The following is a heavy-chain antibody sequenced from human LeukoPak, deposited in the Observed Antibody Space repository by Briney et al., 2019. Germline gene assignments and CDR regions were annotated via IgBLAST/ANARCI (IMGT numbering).Heavy chain of an antibody. J-gene: IGHJ4*02. D-gene: IGHD3-22*01. CDR3: AKDPTHYRVWDYYETIGLSY. Sequence: GGSLRVSCAASGFTFSSYSMNWVRQAPGKGLEWVSSISSSSSYIYYGDSVKGRFTISRDNAKNTLNLQMNSLRAEDTAVYYCAKDPTHYRVWDYYETIGLSYWGQGTLVTVSS. CDR2: ISSSSSYI. CDR1: GFTFSSYS. V-gene: IGHV3-21*01.